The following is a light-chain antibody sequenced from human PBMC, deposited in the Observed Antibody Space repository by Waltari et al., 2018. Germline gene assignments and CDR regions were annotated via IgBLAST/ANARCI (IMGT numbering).Light chain of an antibody. Sequence: DVVMTQSPLSLPVTLGQPASISCRSSQSLVHSDGNIYLHWFQQRPGQSARRLIYKVSNRDSGVPDRCSGSGSGTDFTLKISRVEAEDVGVYYCMQGTYWPSITFGQGTRLEIK. V-gene: IGKV2-30*02. J-gene: IGKJ5*01. CDR1: QSLVHSDGNIY. CDR3: MQGTYWPSIT. CDR2: KVS.